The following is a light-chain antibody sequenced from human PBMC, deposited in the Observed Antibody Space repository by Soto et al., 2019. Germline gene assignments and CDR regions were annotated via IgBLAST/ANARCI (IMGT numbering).Light chain of an antibody. CDR2: TNN. CDR3: VAWDVSRTGYV. CDR1: SSNIGSHT. Sequence: QSALTQPPSASGTPGQRVTISCSGSSSNIGSHTVNWYQHLPGTAPKLLIYTNNQRPSGVPDRFSGSKSGTSASLAISGLQSEDEADYYCVAWDVSRTGYVFGTGTKVTVL. V-gene: IGLV1-44*01. J-gene: IGLJ1*01.